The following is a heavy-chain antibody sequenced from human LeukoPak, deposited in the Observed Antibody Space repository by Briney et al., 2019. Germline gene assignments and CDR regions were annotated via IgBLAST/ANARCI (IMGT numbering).Heavy chain of an antibody. CDR2: ISGSGGTT. CDR1: GFSFSSYA. V-gene: IGHV3-23*01. CDR3: ARDTYYYDSSGYLGP. Sequence: GGSLRLSCAASGFSFSSYAMNWVRQAPGKGLEFVSSISGSGGTTYYADSVKGRFTISRDSSKNTLYLQMNSLRAEDTAVYYCARDTYYYDSSGYLGPWGQGTMVTVSS. D-gene: IGHD3-22*01. J-gene: IGHJ3*01.